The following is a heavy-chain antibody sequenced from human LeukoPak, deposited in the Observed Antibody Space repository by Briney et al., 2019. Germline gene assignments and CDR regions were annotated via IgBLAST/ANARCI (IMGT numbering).Heavy chain of an antibody. CDR1: GFTFSSYA. Sequence: GGSLRLSCAASGFTFSSYAMHWVRQAPGKGLEYVSAISSNGGSTYYANSVKGRFTISRGNSKNTLYLQMGSLRAEDMAAYYCARDRYYDSSGYYYIWGQGTLVTVSS. D-gene: IGHD3-22*01. V-gene: IGHV3-64*01. J-gene: IGHJ4*02. CDR2: ISSNGGST. CDR3: ARDRYYDSSGYYYI.